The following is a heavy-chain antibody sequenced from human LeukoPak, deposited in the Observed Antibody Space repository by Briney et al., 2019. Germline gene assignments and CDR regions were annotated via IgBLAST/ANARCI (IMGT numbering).Heavy chain of an antibody. J-gene: IGHJ5*02. CDR3: ARDRGSTSGGWFDP. V-gene: IGHV1-69*05. Sequence: GASVKVSCKASGGTFSSYAISWVRQAPGQGLEWMGGIIPIFGTANYAQKFQGRVTITTDESTSTAYMELSSLRSVDTAVYYCARDRGSTSGGWFDPWGQGTLVTVSS. CDR1: GGTFSSYA. D-gene: IGHD2-2*01. CDR2: IIPIFGTA.